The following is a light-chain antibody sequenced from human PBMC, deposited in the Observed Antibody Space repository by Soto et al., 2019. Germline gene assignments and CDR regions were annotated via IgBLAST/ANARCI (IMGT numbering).Light chain of an antibody. CDR1: QSIISW. CDR2: KAS. V-gene: IGKV1-5*03. J-gene: IGKJ4*01. Sequence: DIQMTQSPSTVSASVGDRVTITCRASQSIISWLAWYQQKPGKAPKLLIQKASSLESGVPSRFSGSGSGTEFTLAISSLQPDDFATYYCQRYSIFALTFGGGTKVEIK. CDR3: QRYSIFALT.